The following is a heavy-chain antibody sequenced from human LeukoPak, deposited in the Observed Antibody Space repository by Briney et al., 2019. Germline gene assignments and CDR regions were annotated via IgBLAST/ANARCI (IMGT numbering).Heavy chain of an antibody. D-gene: IGHD1-26*01. CDR2: ISWDGDST. Sequence: GGSLRLSCAASGFTFDYYTMHWVRQAPGKGLEWVSLISWDGDSTYYADSVKGRFTISRGNSKNSLFLQMNSLRTEDTALYFCAKDIYAKGAVGAFDYWGQGTLVTVSS. CDR1: GFTFDYYT. V-gene: IGHV3-43*01. J-gene: IGHJ4*02. CDR3: AKDIYAKGAVGAFDY.